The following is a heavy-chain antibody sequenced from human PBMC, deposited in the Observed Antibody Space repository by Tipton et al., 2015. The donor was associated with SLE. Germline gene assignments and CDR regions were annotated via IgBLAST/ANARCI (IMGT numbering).Heavy chain of an antibody. V-gene: IGHV4-4*07. J-gene: IGHJ5*02. CDR3: ARGVVAGTYDWFDP. CDR2: IYISGST. CDR1: GGSISSYY. D-gene: IGHD6-19*01. Sequence: TLSLTCTVSGGSISSYYWSWIRQPAGKGLEWIGRIYISGSTNYNPSLRSRVTMSVDTAKNQISLKLSSVTAADTAVYYCARGVVAGTYDWFDPWGQGTLVTVSS.